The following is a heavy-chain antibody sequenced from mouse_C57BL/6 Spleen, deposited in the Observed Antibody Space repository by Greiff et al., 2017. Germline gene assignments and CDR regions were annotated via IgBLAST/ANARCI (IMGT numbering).Heavy chain of an antibody. D-gene: IGHD2-4*01. CDR2: IHPNSGST. J-gene: IGHJ3*01. Sequence: VQLQQPGAELVKPGASVKLSCKASGYTFTSYWMHWVKQRPGQGLEWIGMIHPNSGSTNYNEKFKSKATLTVDKSSSTAYMQLSSLTSEDSAVYYCAREEDYPWFAYWGQGTLVTVSA. CDR1: GYTFTSYW. V-gene: IGHV1-64*01. CDR3: AREEDYPWFAY.